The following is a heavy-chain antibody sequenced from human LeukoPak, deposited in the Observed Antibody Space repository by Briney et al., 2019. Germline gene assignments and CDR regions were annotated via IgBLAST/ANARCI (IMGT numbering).Heavy chain of an antibody. J-gene: IGHJ4*02. CDR1: GGTFSSYA. CDR3: ARVMDDSSGYYGYYYFDY. V-gene: IGHV1-69*13. Sequence: ASVKVSCKASGGTFSSYAISWVRQAPGRGLEWMGGIIPIFGTANYAQKFQGRVTITADESTSTAYMELSSLRSEDTAVYYCARVMDDSSGYYGYYYFDYWGQGTLVTVSS. CDR2: IIPIFGTA. D-gene: IGHD3-22*01.